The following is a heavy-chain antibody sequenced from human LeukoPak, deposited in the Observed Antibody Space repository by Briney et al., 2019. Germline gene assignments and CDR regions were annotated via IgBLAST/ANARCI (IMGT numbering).Heavy chain of an antibody. J-gene: IGHJ5*02. Sequence: PSETLSPTCSVSGASISTYYWSWIRQPPGKGLEWIGYLYFGGSTNYNPSLKSRVTISVDTSKNQFSLKLSSVTAADTAVYYCARRGLGNWFDPWGQGTLVTVSS. D-gene: IGHD6-19*01. CDR2: LYFGGST. CDR3: ARRGLGNWFDP. CDR1: GASISTYY. V-gene: IGHV4-59*08.